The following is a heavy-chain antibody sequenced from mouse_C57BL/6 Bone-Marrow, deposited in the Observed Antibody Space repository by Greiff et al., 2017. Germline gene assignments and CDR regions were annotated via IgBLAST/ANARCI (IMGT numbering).Heavy chain of an antibody. CDR2: IYPGSGST. D-gene: IGHD2-1*01. Sequence: QVQLQQPGAELVKPGASVTMSCKASGYTFTSYWITWVKQRPGQGLEWIGDIYPGSGSTNYNEKFKSKATLTVDTSSSTAYMQHSSLTSEDSAVYYCAIWYLYAMDYWGQGTSVTVSS. CDR3: AIWYLYAMDY. J-gene: IGHJ4*01. V-gene: IGHV1-55*01. CDR1: GYTFTSYW.